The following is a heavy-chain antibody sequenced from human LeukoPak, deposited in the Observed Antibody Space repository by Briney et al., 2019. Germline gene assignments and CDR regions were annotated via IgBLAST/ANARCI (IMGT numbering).Heavy chain of an antibody. V-gene: IGHV3-74*01. Sequence: PGGSLRLSCAASGFAFSSNWMHWVRQTPGKGLVWVSRINSGGSGTSYADSVEGRFTISRDNAKNTLYLQINSLRAEDTAVYYCATSLGPLTEYWGQGTLVTVSS. CDR2: INSGGSGT. J-gene: IGHJ4*02. CDR3: ATSLGPLTEY. D-gene: IGHD7-27*01. CDR1: GFAFSSNW.